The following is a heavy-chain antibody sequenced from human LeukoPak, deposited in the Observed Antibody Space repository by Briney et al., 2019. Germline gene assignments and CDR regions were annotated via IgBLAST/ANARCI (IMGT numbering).Heavy chain of an antibody. Sequence: SETLSLTCTVSGGSISSGGYYWSWIRQHPGKGLEWIGYIYYSGSTNYNPSLKSRVTISVDTSKNQFSLKLSSVTAADTAVYYCARHGDSWFDFDYWGQGTLVTVSS. CDR3: ARHGDSWFDFDY. D-gene: IGHD6-13*01. CDR1: GGSISSGGYY. V-gene: IGHV4-61*08. J-gene: IGHJ4*02. CDR2: IYYSGST.